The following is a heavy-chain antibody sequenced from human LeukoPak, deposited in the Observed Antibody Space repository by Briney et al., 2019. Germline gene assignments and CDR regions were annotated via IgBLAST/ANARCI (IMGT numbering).Heavy chain of an antibody. CDR2: VSSSSSYT. D-gene: IGHD6-13*01. CDR3: AAGTAADY. CDR1: GIPFSDFY. J-gene: IGHJ4*02. V-gene: IGHV3-11*03. Sequence: GWSLRLSCVVSGIPFSDFYMNWIRQAPGKGLEWISYVSSSSSYTDYAESVKGRFSISRDNAKSALYLEMSDLRVEDTAVYYCAAGTAADYWGQGTLVIVSS.